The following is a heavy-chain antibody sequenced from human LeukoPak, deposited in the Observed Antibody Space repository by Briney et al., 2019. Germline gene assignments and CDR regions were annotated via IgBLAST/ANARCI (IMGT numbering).Heavy chain of an antibody. Sequence: GGSLRLSCAASGFTFSSYWMSWVRQAPGKGPEWVANIKQDGSDKYYVDSVKGRFTISRDNAKNSLYLQMNSLRAEDTAVYYCAREDTVMVTGVGCMDVWGQGTTVTVSS. CDR2: IKQDGSDK. D-gene: IGHD5-18*01. CDR3: AREDTVMVTGVGCMDV. CDR1: GFTFSSYW. J-gene: IGHJ6*02. V-gene: IGHV3-7*01.